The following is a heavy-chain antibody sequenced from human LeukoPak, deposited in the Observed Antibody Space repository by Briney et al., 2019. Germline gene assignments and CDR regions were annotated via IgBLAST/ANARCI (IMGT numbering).Heavy chain of an antibody. CDR1: GGSISSSSYY. D-gene: IGHD2-15*01. Sequence: SETLSLTCTVSGGSISSSSYYWGWIRQPPGKGLEWIGSIYYSGSTYYNPSLKSRVTISVDTSKNQFSLKLSSVTAADTAVYYCARGDLGYCSGGSCYLYYFDYWGQGTLVTVSS. V-gene: IGHV4-39*01. CDR2: IYYSGST. J-gene: IGHJ4*02. CDR3: ARGDLGYCSGGSCYLYYFDY.